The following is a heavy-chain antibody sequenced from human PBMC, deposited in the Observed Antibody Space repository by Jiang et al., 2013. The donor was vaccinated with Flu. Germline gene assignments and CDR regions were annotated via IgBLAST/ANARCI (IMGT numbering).Heavy chain of an antibody. CDR3: ARASETTHAFDI. V-gene: IGHV4-34*01. D-gene: IGHD4-11*01. CDR2: INHSGST. CDR1: GGSFSGYY. J-gene: IGHJ3*02. Sequence: LLKPSETLSLTCAVYGGSFSGYYWSWIRQPPGKGLEWIREINHSGSTNYNPSLKSRVTISVDTSKNQFSLKLSSVTAADTAVYYCARASETTHAFDIWGPRDNGHRLF.